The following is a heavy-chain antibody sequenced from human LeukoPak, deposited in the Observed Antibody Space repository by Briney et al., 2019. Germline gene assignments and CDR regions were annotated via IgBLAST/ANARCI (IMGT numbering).Heavy chain of an antibody. V-gene: IGHV3-7*01. CDR1: GFTFSSYG. J-gene: IGHJ6*02. CDR2: IKQDGSEK. CDR3: ARTKLDQDFLILYYYYGMDV. Sequence: GGSLRLSCAASGFTFSSYGMHWVRQAPGKGLEWVANIKQDGSEKYYVDSLKGRFTISRDNAKNSLYLQMNSLRAEDTAVYYCARTKLDQDFLILYYYYGMDVWGQGTTVTVSS. D-gene: IGHD3-3*01.